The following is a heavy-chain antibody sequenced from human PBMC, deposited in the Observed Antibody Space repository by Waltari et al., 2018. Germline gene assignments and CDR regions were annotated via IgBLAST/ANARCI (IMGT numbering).Heavy chain of an antibody. CDR2: ISSNGGST. D-gene: IGHD3-16*01. V-gene: IGHV3-64*07. CDR3: ARPGGLWGLGACDI. Sequence: EVQLVESGGGLVQPGGSLRLSCAASGFTFSSYAMHWVRQAPGKGLEYVSAISSNGGSTYYADSVKGRFTISRDNSKNTLYLQMGSLRAEDMAVYYCARPGGLWGLGACDIWGQGTMVTVSS. J-gene: IGHJ3*02. CDR1: GFTFSSYA.